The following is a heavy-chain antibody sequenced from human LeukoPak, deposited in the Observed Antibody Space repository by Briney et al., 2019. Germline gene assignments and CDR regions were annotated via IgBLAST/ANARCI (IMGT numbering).Heavy chain of an antibody. Sequence: SETLSLTCAVYGGSFSGYYWSWIRQPPGKGLEWIGYIYYSGSTYYNPSLKSRVTISVDTSKNQFSLKLSSVTAADTAVYYCARDLALSSDAFDIWGQGTMVAVSS. V-gene: IGHV4-59*12. CDR1: GGSFSGYY. D-gene: IGHD2-15*01. J-gene: IGHJ3*02. CDR3: ARDLALSSDAFDI. CDR2: IYYSGST.